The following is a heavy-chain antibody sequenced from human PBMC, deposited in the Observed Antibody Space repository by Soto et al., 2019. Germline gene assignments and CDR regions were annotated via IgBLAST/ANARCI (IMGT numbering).Heavy chain of an antibody. V-gene: IGHV1-3*01. J-gene: IGHJ6*02. CDR2: INAGNGNT. CDR3: ARTDYYYYGMDV. CDR1: GYTFTSYA. Sequence: EASVEVSCKASGYTFTSYAMHWVRQAPGQRLEWMGWINAGNGNTKYSQKFQGRVTITRDTSASTAYMELSSLRSEDTAVYYCARTDYYYYGMDVWGQGTTVTVSS.